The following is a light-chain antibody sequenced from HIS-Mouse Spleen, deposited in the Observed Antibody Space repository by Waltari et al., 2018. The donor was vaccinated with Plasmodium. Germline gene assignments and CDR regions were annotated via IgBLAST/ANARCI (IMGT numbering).Light chain of an antibody. CDR1: SSDVGSYNL. V-gene: IGLV2-23*03. CDR3: CSYAGSSTFV. J-gene: IGLJ3*02. CDR2: EGS. Sequence: GSPGQSITISCTGTSSDVGSYNLVSWYQQHPGKAPKLMIYEGSKRPSGVSNRFSGSKSGNTASLTISGLQAEDEADYYCCSYAGSSTFVFGGGTKLTVL.